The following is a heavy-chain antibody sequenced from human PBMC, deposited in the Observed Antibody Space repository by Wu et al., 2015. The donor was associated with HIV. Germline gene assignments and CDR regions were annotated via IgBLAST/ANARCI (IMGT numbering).Heavy chain of an antibody. CDR3: AGRNEQSSSWLLDH. Sequence: QVQLVQSGAEVKKPGASVKVSCKASGYTFTGYQIIWARQAPGQGLEWMGWINTYSGDTKYAQKFQGRVTLTTDTSTRTAYMELRSLRSDDTAVYYCAGRNEQSSSWLLDHWGQGTLVTVSS. D-gene: IGHD2-15*01. V-gene: IGHV1-18*01. CDR1: GYTFTGYQ. CDR2: INTYSGDT. J-gene: IGHJ4*02.